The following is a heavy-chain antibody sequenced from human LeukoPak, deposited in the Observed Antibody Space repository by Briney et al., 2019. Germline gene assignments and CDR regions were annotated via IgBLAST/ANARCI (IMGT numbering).Heavy chain of an antibody. D-gene: IGHD3-22*01. V-gene: IGHV3-15*01. CDR3: TTVCPYYDSSAYSY. CDR2: IKSKTDGGTT. Sequence: PGGSLRLSCAASGFTFSSAWMSWVRQAPGKGLEWVGRIKSKTDGGTTDNAAPVKGRFTISRDDSKNTLFLQMNSLKTEDTAVYYCTTVCPYYDSSAYSYWGQGTLVTVSS. CDR1: GFTFSSAW. J-gene: IGHJ4*02.